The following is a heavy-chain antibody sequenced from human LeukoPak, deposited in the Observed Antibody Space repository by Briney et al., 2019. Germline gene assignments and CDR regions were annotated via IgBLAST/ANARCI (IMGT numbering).Heavy chain of an antibody. CDR3: ARVIVPWTSGYYYHFDY. CDR2: IIPTFGTA. V-gene: IGHV1-69*13. J-gene: IGHJ4*02. CDR1: GYTFTDFY. Sequence: ASVKVSCKASGYTFTDFYIHWVRQAPGQGLEWMGGIIPTFGTANYAQKFQGRVTITADESTSTAYMELSSLRSEDTAVYYCARVIVPWTSGYYYHFDYWGQGTLVTVSS. D-gene: IGHD3-22*01.